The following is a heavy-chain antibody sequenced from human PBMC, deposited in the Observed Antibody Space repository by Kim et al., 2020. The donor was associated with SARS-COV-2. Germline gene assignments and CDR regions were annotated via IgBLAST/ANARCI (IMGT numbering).Heavy chain of an antibody. V-gene: IGHV3-49*04. D-gene: IGHD1-26*01. J-gene: IGHJ4*02. CDR1: GFTFGDHG. CDR2: IRSKAYGGTT. CDR3: TRAKLNSGYDY. Sequence: GGSLRLSCSASGFTFGDHGMTWVRQAPGKRLEWVGFIRSKAYGGTTEYAASVKGRFTISREDSKSMAYLQMNSLKTEDTAVYYCTRAKLNSGYDYWGQG.